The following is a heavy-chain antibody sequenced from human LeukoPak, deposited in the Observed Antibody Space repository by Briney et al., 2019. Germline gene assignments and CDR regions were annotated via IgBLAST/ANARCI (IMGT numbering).Heavy chain of an antibody. Sequence: GGSLRLSCATSGFTLRNAWISWVRQAPGKGLEWVGRMRSEARGGTPDYAALVKGRSIISIDDSRSTLYLQMHSLETEDTALYYCTTEGFTYGHHALGIWGQGTVVTVSS. J-gene: IGHJ3*02. V-gene: IGHV3-15*01. CDR1: GFTLRNAW. CDR3: TTEGFTYGHHALGI. D-gene: IGHD5-18*01. CDR2: MRSEARGGTP.